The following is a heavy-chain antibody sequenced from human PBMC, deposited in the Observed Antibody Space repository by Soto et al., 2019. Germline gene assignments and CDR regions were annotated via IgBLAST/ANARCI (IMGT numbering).Heavy chain of an antibody. Sequence: QVQLVESGGGVVQPVRSLRLSCAASGFTFSSYGMHWVRQAPGKGLEWVAVISYDGSNKYYADSVKGRFTISRDNSKNTLYLQMNSLRAQETAVYYCAKDRHPYCSSTSCYGVYFDYWGQGTLVTVSS. V-gene: IGHV3-30*18. D-gene: IGHD2-2*01. CDR1: GFTFSSYG. CDR3: AKDRHPYCSSTSCYGVYFDY. CDR2: ISYDGSNK. J-gene: IGHJ4*02.